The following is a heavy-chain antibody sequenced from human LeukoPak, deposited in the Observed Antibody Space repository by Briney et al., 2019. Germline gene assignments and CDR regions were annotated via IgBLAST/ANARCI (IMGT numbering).Heavy chain of an antibody. CDR2: ISGSGGST. Sequence: GGSLRLSCAASGFTFSRYAMSWVRQAPGKGLEWVSAISGSGGSTYYADSVKGRFTISRDNSNNTLYLQMNSLRAEETAVYYCAKVDTAMDEFDYWGQGTLVTVSS. V-gene: IGHV3-23*01. CDR1: GFTFSRYA. J-gene: IGHJ4*02. D-gene: IGHD5-18*01. CDR3: AKVDTAMDEFDY.